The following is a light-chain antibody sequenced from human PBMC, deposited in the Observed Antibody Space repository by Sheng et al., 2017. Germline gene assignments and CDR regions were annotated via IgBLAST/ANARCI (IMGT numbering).Light chain of an antibody. Sequence: DIQMTQSPSSLFASVGDRVTITCRASQNINNFLNWYQQKPGRAPNLLIYAASSLQSGVPSRFSGSGSGTDFTLTIASLQPDDLATYYCQQYHVSSTFGQGTKVEIK. CDR2: AAS. CDR3: QQYHVSST. J-gene: IGKJ1*01. V-gene: IGKV1-39*01. CDR1: QNINNF.